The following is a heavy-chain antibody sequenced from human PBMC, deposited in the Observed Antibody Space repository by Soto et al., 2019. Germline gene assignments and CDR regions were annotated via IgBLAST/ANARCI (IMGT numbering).Heavy chain of an antibody. Sequence: QVQLVQSGAEVKKPGSSVKVSCKDSGGTFSSYAISWVRQAPGQGLAWMGGIIPIFGTANYAQKFQGRVTINADESTSTAYMEMSSLRSEDTTVYYCARVLRESSCYYAYCDDWGQGTLVTVSS. CDR3: ARVLRESSCYYAYCDD. V-gene: IGHV1-69*01. CDR1: GGTFSSYA. J-gene: IGHJ4*02. D-gene: IGHD3-22*01. CDR2: IIPIFGTA.